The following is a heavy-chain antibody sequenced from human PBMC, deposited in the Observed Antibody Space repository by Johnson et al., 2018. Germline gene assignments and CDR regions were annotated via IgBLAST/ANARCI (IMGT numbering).Heavy chain of an antibody. D-gene: IGHD5-18*01. V-gene: IGHV5-51*03. Sequence: EVQLVETGAEVKKPGESLKISCKGSGYSFTSYWIGWVRQMPGKGLEWMGIIYPGDSDTRYSPSFQGQVTISADKSTSTAYLQWSSLKASDTAMYDWASRSGYSDGQHYYYYMDVWGKGTTVTVSS. CDR1: GYSFTSYW. J-gene: IGHJ6*03. CDR3: ASRSGYSDGQHYYYYMDV. CDR2: IYPGDSDT.